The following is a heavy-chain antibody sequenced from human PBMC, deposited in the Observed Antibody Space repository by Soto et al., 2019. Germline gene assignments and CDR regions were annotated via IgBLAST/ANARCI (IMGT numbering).Heavy chain of an antibody. CDR1: GFTFSSYW. V-gene: IGHV3-23*01. CDR2: ISGSGGST. J-gene: IGHJ4*02. CDR3: AKGCLPEGPSDFDY. Sequence: EESLRLSCAASGFTFSSYWMHWVRQAPGKGLEWVSAISGSGGSTYYADSVKGRFTISRDNSKNTLYLQMNSLRAEDTAVYYCAKGCLPEGPSDFDYWGQGTLVTVSS.